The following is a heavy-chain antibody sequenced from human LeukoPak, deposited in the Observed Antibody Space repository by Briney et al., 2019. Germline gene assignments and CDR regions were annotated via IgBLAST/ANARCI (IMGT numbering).Heavy chain of an antibody. J-gene: IGHJ4*02. CDR2: IYYSGST. V-gene: IGHV4-59*08. CDR1: GGSISSYY. Sequence: SETLSLTCTVSGGSISSYYWSWIRQPPGKGLEWIGYIYYSGSTNYNPSLKSRVTISVDTSKNQFSLKLNSVTAADTAVYYCARGGTSFGEFNYWGQGTLVTVSS. CDR3: ARGGTSFGEFNY. D-gene: IGHD3-10*01.